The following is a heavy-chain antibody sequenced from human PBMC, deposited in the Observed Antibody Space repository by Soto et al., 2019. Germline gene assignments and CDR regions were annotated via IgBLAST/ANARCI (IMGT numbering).Heavy chain of an antibody. CDR3: AKGGLMTTPGDAFDI. V-gene: IGHV3-9*01. D-gene: IGHD4-17*01. Sequence: GGSLRLSCAASGFTFDDYAMHWVRQAPGKGLEWVSGISWNSGSIGYADSVKGRFTISRDNAKNSLYLQMNSLRAEDTALYYCAKGGLMTTPGDAFDIWGQGTMVTVSS. J-gene: IGHJ3*02. CDR2: ISWNSGSI. CDR1: GFTFDDYA.